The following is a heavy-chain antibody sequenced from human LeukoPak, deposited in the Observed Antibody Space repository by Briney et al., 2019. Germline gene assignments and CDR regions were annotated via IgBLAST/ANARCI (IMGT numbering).Heavy chain of an antibody. D-gene: IGHD2-8*01. V-gene: IGHV3-30*18. Sequence: PGRSLRLSCAASGFTFSSYGMHWVRQAPGKGLEWVAVISYDGSNKYYADSVKGRFAISRDNSKNTLYLQMNSLRAEDTAVYYCANNGVSPNYYYGMNVWGQGTTVTVSS. J-gene: IGHJ6*02. CDR2: ISYDGSNK. CDR1: GFTFSSYG. CDR3: ANNGVSPNYYYGMNV.